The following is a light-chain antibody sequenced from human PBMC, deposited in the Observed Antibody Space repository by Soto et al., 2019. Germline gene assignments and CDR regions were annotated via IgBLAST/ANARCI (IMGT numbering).Light chain of an antibody. V-gene: IGKV3-11*01. CDR2: DAS. CDR1: QSVSSY. Sequence: ELVLTQSPATLSLSPGERATLSCRASQSVSSYFAWYQQKPGQAPNLLIYDASNRATGIPARFSGSGSGTDFTLTISSLEPEDFAVYYCPQRSTWPVTFGQKTKVEI. J-gene: IGKJ1*01. CDR3: PQRSTWPVT.